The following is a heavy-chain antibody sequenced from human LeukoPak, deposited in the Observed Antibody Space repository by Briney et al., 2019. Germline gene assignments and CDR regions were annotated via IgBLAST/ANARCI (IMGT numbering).Heavy chain of an antibody. D-gene: IGHD2-21*01. CDR1: GGSISSYY. J-gene: IGHJ6*03. CDR3: ARAGYSTRWYYYYYMDV. V-gene: IGHV4-4*07. CDR2: IYTSGST. Sequence: SETLSLTCTVPGGSISSYYWSWIRQPAGKGLEWIGRIYTSGSTSYNPSLKSRVTMSVDTSKNQFSLKLSSVTAADTAVYYCARAGYSTRWYYYYYMDVWGKGTTVTVSS.